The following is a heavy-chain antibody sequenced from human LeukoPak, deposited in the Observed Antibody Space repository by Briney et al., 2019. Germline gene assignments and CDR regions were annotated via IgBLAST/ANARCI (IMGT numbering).Heavy chain of an antibody. D-gene: IGHD3-9*01. J-gene: IGHJ4*02. CDR3: ARDFLTGYFDY. V-gene: IGHV3-23*01. CDR2: ISDSGGST. Sequence: GGSLRLSCAASGFTFSTYAMSWVRQAPGKGLEWVSTISDSGGSTYYADSVKGRFTISRDNSKNTLYLQMNSLSDEDTAVYYCARDFLTGYFDYWGQGTLVTVSS. CDR1: GFTFSTYA.